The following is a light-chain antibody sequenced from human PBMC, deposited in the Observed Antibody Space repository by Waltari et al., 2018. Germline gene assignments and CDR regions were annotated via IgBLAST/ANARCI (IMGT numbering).Light chain of an antibody. V-gene: IGKV1-39*01. Sequence: DIQMTQSPSSLSASVGDRVTITCRASQSVSHYLSWYQQKPGRAPVLLIYAASSLQSGVPSRFSGSGSGTDFTLTISSLQPDDFASYFCQQSFNVPTVGPGTRVEVK. J-gene: IGKJ1*01. CDR2: AAS. CDR1: QSVSHY. CDR3: QQSFNVPT.